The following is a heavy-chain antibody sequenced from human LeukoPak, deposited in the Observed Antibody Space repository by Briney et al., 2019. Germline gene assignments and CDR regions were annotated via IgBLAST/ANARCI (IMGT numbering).Heavy chain of an antibody. V-gene: IGHV5-51*01. D-gene: IGHD2-15*01. Sequence: GESLKISCKGSGYTFTSYWVGWVRQMPGKGLEWMGIIYPGDSDTRYSPSFQGQVTISADKSISTAYLQWSSLKASDTAMYYCVTTRRYCSGGSCYSLDDYWGQGTLVTVSS. CDR3: VTTRRYCSGGSCYSLDDY. J-gene: IGHJ4*02. CDR2: IYPGDSDT. CDR1: GYTFTSYW.